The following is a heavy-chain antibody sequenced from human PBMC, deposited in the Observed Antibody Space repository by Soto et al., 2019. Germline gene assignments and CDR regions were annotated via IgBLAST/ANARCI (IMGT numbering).Heavy chain of an antibody. CDR2: IYPGDSDT. Sequence: GESLKISCEASGYSFTSYWIGWVRQMPGKGLEWMGIIYPGDSDTRYSPSFQGQVAVSVDKSISTAYLQWNSLKASDTAMYYCARHGGRLIAPAYWGQGTLVTVSS. J-gene: IGHJ4*02. D-gene: IGHD2-2*01. V-gene: IGHV5-51*01. CDR3: ARHGGRLIAPAY. CDR1: GYSFTSYW.